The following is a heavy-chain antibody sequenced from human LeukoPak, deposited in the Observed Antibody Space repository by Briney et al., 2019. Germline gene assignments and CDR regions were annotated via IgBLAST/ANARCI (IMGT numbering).Heavy chain of an antibody. J-gene: IGHJ4*02. CDR2: ISGSGGST. V-gene: IGHV3-23*01. Sequence: QPGGSLRLSCAASGFTFSSYAMSWVRQAPGKGLEWVSAISGSGGSTYYADSVKGRFTISRDNAKNSLYLQMNSLRAEDTAVYYCARGNRPALIDYWGQGTLVTVSS. CDR1: GFTFSSYA. CDR3: ARGNRPALIDY.